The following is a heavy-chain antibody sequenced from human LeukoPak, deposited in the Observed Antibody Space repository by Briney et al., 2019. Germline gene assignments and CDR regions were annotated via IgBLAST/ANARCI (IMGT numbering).Heavy chain of an antibody. D-gene: IGHD3-3*01. J-gene: IGHJ4*02. CDR3: ATGLTIFGVVISDY. V-gene: IGHV1-8*01. CDR1: GYTFTSYD. Sequence: ASVKVSCKASGYTFTSYDINWVRQATGQGLEWMGWMNPNSGNTGYAQKFQGRVTMTRNTSISTAYIELSSLRSEDTAVYYCATGLTIFGVVISDYWGQGTLVTVSS. CDR2: MNPNSGNT.